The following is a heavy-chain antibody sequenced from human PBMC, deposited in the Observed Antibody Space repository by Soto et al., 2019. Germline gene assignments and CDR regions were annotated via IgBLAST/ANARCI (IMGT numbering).Heavy chain of an antibody. CDR3: ASSLSRIAVAGQKYFDY. J-gene: IGHJ4*02. CDR2: IDPSDSYT. V-gene: IGHV5-10-1*03. CDR1: GYSFTSYW. Sequence: EVQLVQSGAEVKKPGESLRISCKGSGYSFTSYWISWVRQMPGKGLEWMGRIDPSDSYTNYSPSFQGHVTISADKSISTAYLQWSSLKASDTAMYYCASSLSRIAVAGQKYFDYWGQGTLVTVSS. D-gene: IGHD6-19*01.